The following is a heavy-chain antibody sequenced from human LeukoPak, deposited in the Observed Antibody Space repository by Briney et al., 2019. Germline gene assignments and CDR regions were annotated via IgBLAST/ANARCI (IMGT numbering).Heavy chain of an antibody. CDR3: ARGTYYYDSSGPNQYFDY. V-gene: IGHV4-59*01. CDR2: IYYSGST. J-gene: IGHJ4*02. D-gene: IGHD3-22*01. CDR1: GGSIGSYY. Sequence: SETLSLTCTVSGGSIGSYYWSWIRQPPGKGLEWIGYIYYSGSTNYNPSLKSRVTISVDTSKNQFSLKLSSVTAADTAVYYCARGTYYYDSSGPNQYFDYWGQGTLVTVSS.